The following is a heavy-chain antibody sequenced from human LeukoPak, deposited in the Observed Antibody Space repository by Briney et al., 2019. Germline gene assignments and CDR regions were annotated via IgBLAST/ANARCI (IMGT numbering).Heavy chain of an antibody. CDR1: GFTFSSYA. J-gene: IGHJ4*02. V-gene: IGHV3-23*01. D-gene: IGHD2-2*01. CDR3: AKDGDIVVVPAAMPHYYFDY. CDR2: ISGSGGST. Sequence: GGSLRLSCAASGFTFSSYAMSWVRQAPGKGLEWVSAISGSGGSTYYADSVKGRFTISRDNPKNTLYLQMNSLRAEDTAVYYCAKDGDIVVVPAAMPHYYFDYWGQGTLVTVSS.